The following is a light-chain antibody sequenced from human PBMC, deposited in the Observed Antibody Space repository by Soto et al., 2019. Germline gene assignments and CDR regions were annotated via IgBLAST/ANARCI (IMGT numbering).Light chain of an antibody. CDR1: SPNIGTGYD. Sequence: QSVLTQPPSVSGAPGQRVTISCTGSSPNIGTGYDVHWYQQLPGTAPKLLIYGNNNRPSGVPDRFSGSKSGTSASLAITGLQAEDEADYYCQSYDSRLSAWVFGGGTKLTVL. CDR2: GNN. CDR3: QSYDSRLSAWV. J-gene: IGLJ3*02. V-gene: IGLV1-40*01.